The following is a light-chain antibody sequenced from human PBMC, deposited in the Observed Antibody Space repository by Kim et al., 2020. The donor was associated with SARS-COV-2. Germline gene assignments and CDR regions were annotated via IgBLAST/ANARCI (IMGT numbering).Light chain of an antibody. CDR1: HSVGNF. V-gene: IGKV3-15*01. Sequence: SVSPGDTATISCRASHSVGNFSAWYQQKPGQTPRLLIYGAFTRATGIPARISGTGSGTDFTLTVSSLQSEDFAVYYCQQYRNWPLTFGGGTKVEI. CDR2: GAF. CDR3: QQYRNWPLT. J-gene: IGKJ4*01.